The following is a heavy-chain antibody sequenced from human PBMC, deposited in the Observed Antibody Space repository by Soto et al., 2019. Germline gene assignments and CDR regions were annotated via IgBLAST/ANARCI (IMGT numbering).Heavy chain of an antibody. D-gene: IGHD3-9*01. V-gene: IGHV1-18*01. CDR2: ISAYNGNT. Sequence: QVQLVQSGAEVKKPGASVKVSCKASGYTFTSYGISWVRQAPGLGLEWMGWISAYNGNTNYAQKLQGRVTMTTDTSTSTAYMEVRSLRSGDTAVYYCARSGGSYDIVTGYPQFRPTDYYYYMDVLGKGTTVTVSS. CDR3: ARSGGSYDIVTGYPQFRPTDYYYYMDV. J-gene: IGHJ6*03. CDR1: GYTFTSYG.